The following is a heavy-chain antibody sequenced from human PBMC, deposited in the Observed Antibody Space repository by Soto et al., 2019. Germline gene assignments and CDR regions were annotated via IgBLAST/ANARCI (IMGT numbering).Heavy chain of an antibody. D-gene: IGHD3-10*01. CDR2: MHYTGFS. V-gene: IGHV4-59*02. CDR3: ATAYGSGSYSDY. J-gene: IGHJ4*02. Sequence: SETLSLTCSFSGGSVTSHYLTLIRQSPEKGLEWIGYMHYTGFSHYNPSLKSRLTISVDRSKNQFTLKLTSVPVEAPAVYHCATAYGSGSYSDYWGQGTRVTASS. CDR1: GGSVTSHY.